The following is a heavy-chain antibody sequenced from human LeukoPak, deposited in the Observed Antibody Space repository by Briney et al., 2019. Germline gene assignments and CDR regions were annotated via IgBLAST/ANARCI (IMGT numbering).Heavy chain of an antibody. V-gene: IGHV3-21*01. J-gene: IGHJ5*02. D-gene: IGHD3-3*01. Sequence: TGGSLRLSCAASGFTFSSYSMNWVRQAPGKGLEWVSSISSSSSYIYYADSVKGRFTISRDNAKNSLYLQMNSLRAEDTAVYYCARDQVHSIFGVENIGGWFDPWGQGTLATVSS. CDR2: ISSSSSYI. CDR1: GFTFSSYS. CDR3: ARDQVHSIFGVENIGGWFDP.